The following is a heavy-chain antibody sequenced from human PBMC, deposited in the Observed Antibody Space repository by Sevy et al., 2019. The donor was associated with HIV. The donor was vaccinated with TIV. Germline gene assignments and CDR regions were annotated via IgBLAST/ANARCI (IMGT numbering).Heavy chain of an antibody. CDR3: ARGWGSYEFWSGYRAPQRGGMDV. CDR2: INHSGST. D-gene: IGHD3-3*01. V-gene: IGHV4-34*01. CDR1: GGSFSGYY. J-gene: IGHJ6*02. Sequence: SETLSLTCAVYGGSFSGYYWSWIRQPPGKGLEWIGEINHSGSTNYNPSLKSRVTISVDTSKNQFSLMLSYVTAADTAVYDCARGWGSYEFWSGYRAPQRGGMDVWGQGTTVTVSS.